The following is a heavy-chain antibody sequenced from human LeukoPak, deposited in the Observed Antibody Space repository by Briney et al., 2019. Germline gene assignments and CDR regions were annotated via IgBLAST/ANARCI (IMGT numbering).Heavy chain of an antibody. CDR1: GFTFSSYA. V-gene: IGHV3-23*01. CDR2: ITSSGAAT. J-gene: IGHJ4*02. CDR3: AKDRPNYYGSNGHYYKLNGDC. Sequence: GGSLRLSCAASGFTFSSYAMSWVRQAPGKGLEWVSSITSSGAATYYADSVKGRFTISRDDSDNTLYLQMNSLRAEDTAVYYCAKDRPNYYGSNGHYYKLNGDCWGQGTLVTVSS. D-gene: IGHD3-22*01.